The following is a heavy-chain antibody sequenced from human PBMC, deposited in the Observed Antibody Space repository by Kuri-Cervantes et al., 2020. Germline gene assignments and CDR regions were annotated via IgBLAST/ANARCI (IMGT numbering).Heavy chain of an antibody. J-gene: IGHJ4*02. D-gene: IGHD2-8*01. V-gene: IGHV3-7*03. CDR1: GFTFSSYW. CDR3: ARLYCTNGVCFYYFDY. CDR2: IKQDGSET. Sequence: ETLFLTCAASGFTFSSYWMSWVRQAPGKGLEWVANIKQDGSETYYVDSVKGRFTISRDNAKNSLYLQMNSLRAEDTALYHCARLYCTNGVCFYYFDYWGQGTLVTVSS.